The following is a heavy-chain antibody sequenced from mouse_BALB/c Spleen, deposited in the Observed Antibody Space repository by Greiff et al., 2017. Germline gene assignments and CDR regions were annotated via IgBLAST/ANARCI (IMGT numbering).Heavy chain of an antibody. D-gene: IGHD2-14*01. CDR1: GYTFTSYW. CDR2: INPSNGRT. Sequence: QVQLQQPGAELVKPGASVKLSCKASGYTFTSYWMHWVKQRPGQGLEWIGEINPSNGRTNYNEKFKSKATLTVDKSSSTAYMQLSSLTSEDSAVYYCASSVRRWGYYAMDYWGQGTSVTVSS. J-gene: IGHJ4*01. CDR3: ASSVRRWGYYAMDY. V-gene: IGHV1S81*02.